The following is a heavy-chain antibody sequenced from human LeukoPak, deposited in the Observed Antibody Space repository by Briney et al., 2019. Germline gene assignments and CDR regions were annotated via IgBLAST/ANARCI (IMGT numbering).Heavy chain of an antibody. CDR3: ASSSLPLNWFDP. CDR2: INPNSGGT. CDR1: VYTFTGYY. Sequence: ASVKVSCKASVYTFTGYYMHWVRQAPGQGLEWMGWINPNSGGTNYAQKFQGRVTMTRDTSISTAYMELSRLRSDDTAVYYCASSSLPLNWFDPWGQGTLVTVSS. V-gene: IGHV1-2*02. J-gene: IGHJ5*02.